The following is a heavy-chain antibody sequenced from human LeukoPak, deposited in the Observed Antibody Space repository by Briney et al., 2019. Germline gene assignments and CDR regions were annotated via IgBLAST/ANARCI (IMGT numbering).Heavy chain of an antibody. V-gene: IGHV1-69*06. D-gene: IGHD3-10*01. Sequence: ASVKVSCKASGGTFSSYAISWVRQAPGQGLEWMGGIIPIFGTANYAQKFQGRVTITADKSTSTAYMELSSLRSEDTAVYYCARERNYYGSGSYHSGNWFDPWGQGTLVTVSS. J-gene: IGHJ5*02. CDR1: GGTFSSYA. CDR2: IIPIFGTA. CDR3: ARERNYYGSGSYHSGNWFDP.